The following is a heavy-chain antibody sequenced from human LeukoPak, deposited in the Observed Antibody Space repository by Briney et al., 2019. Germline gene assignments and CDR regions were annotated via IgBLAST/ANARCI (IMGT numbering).Heavy chain of an antibody. D-gene: IGHD5-24*01. V-gene: IGHV4-61*02. Sequence: PSETLSLTCTVSGDSISSGGHYWSWIRQHPGKGLEWIGRIYTSGSTNYNSSLKSRVTMSVDTSKNLVSLKLSSVTAADTAVYYCVTGDGYNSFDYWGQGTLVTVSS. CDR2: IYTSGST. CDR1: GDSISSGGHY. J-gene: IGHJ4*02. CDR3: VTGDGYNSFDY.